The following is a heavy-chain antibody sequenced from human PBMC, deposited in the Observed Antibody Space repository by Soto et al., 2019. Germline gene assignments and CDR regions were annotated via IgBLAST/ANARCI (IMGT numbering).Heavy chain of an antibody. D-gene: IGHD1-26*01. J-gene: IGHJ6*02. CDR1: GYSFTSYW. Sequence: HGESLKISCKGSGYSFTSYWIGWVRQMPGKGLEWMGIIYPGDSDTRYSPSFQGQVTISADKSISTAYLQWSSLKASDTAMYYCARHGGQHLSYYYYGMDAWGQGTTVTVSS. CDR3: ARHGGQHLSYYYYGMDA. V-gene: IGHV5-51*01. CDR2: IYPGDSDT.